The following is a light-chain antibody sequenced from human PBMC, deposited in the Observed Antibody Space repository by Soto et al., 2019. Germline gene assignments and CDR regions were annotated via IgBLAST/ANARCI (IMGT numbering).Light chain of an antibody. Sequence: QSALTQPASVSGSPGQSITISCTRTSSDVGSYNFVSWYQQHPGKAPKVLIYEATKRPSGVSNRFSGSKSGNTASLTISGLQADDEADYYCCAEAGISTSVFGTGTKVTVL. V-gene: IGLV2-23*01. CDR2: EAT. CDR3: CAEAGISTSV. J-gene: IGLJ1*01. CDR1: SSDVGSYNF.